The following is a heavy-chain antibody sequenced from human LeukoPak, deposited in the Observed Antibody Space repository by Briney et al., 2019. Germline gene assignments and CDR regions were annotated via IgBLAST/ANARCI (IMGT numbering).Heavy chain of an antibody. D-gene: IGHD3-10*01. V-gene: IGHV3-33*01. CDR1: GFTFSSYG. CDR2: IWYDGSNK. J-gene: IGHJ6*02. Sequence: GGSLRLSCAASGFTFSSYGMHWVRQAPGKGLEWVAVIWYDGSNKYYADSVKGRFTISRDNSKNTLYLQMNSLRAEDTAVYYCARDRIMVRGVILYYYGMDVWGQGTTVTVSS. CDR3: ARDRIMVRGVILYYYGMDV.